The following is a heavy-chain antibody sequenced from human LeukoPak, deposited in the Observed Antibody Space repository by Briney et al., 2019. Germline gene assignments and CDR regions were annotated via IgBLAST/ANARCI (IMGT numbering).Heavy chain of an antibody. CDR3: AKVWDSSGYFEDY. CDR2: IGGSGGST. D-gene: IGHD3-22*01. V-gene: IGHV3-23*01. Sequence: PGGSLRLSCAASGFTFRIYAMSWVRQAPGKGLEWVSAIGGSGGSTYYADSVKGRFTISRDNSKDTLYLQMNSLRAEDTAVYYCAKVWDSSGYFEDYWGQGTLVTASP. J-gene: IGHJ4*02. CDR1: GFTFRIYA.